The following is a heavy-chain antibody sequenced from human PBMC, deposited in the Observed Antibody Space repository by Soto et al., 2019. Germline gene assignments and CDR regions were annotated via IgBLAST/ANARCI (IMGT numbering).Heavy chain of an antibody. CDR1: GYTXSSYY. Sequence: GXSXKVSFRASGYTXSSYYMHLVRQAPGQGLEWMGIINPSGGSTSYAQKFQGRVTMTRYTSTSTVYMELSSLRSEDTSVYYCARARSIASNYYDSSGYYLDYWGQGTLGTVSS. D-gene: IGHD3-22*01. J-gene: IGHJ4*02. CDR3: ARARSIASNYYDSSGYYLDY. V-gene: IGHV1-46*01. CDR2: INPSGGST.